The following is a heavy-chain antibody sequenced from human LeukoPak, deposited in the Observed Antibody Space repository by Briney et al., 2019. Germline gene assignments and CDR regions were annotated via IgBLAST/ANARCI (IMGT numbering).Heavy chain of an antibody. D-gene: IGHD4-17*01. CDR1: GYSINSVYY. CDR3: AREYGDETDWFDP. J-gene: IGHJ5*02. V-gene: IGHV4-38-2*02. Sequence: PSETLSLTCAVSGYSINSVYYWGWNRQPPGKGLEWIGSIYHSGSTYYNPSLKSRVTISVDTSKNQFSLKLSSVTAADTAVYYCAREYGDETDWFDPWGQGTLVTVPS. CDR2: IYHSGST.